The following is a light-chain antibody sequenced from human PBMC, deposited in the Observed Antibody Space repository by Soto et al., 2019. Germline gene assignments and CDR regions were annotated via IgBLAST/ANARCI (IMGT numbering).Light chain of an antibody. V-gene: IGKV3-11*01. J-gene: IGKJ4*01. CDR2: DAS. CDR1: QSVSSY. Sequence: EIVLTKSPATLSLSPGEIATLSCRASQSVSSYLAWYQQKPGQAPRLLFYDASNRATGIPARFSGSGSGTDFTLTISSLEPEDFAVYYCQQRSNWLTFGGGTKVDIK. CDR3: QQRSNWLT.